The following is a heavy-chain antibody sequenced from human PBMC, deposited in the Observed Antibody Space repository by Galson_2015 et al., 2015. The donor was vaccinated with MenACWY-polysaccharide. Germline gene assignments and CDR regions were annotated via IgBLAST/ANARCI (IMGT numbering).Heavy chain of an antibody. CDR3: ARGFYDNLTRYPKNFYY. J-gene: IGHJ4*02. Sequence: TLSLTCTVSGASISNNDNYWSWIRRPPGKGLEWIGYIHFTGRTFFNPSLKSRLTISVDTSKNQFSLKLTSVTAADTAIYYCARGFYDNLTRYPKNFYYWGQGTLVTVSS. D-gene: IGHD3-9*01. V-gene: IGHV4-30-4*08. CDR2: IHFTGRT. CDR1: GASISNNDNY.